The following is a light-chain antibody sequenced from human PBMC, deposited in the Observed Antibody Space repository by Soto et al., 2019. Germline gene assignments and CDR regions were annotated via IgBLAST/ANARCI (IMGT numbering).Light chain of an antibody. CDR2: GAS. CDR3: HQYGSSPPRT. J-gene: IGKJ2*01. CDR1: QSVSSSY. V-gene: IGKV3-20*01. Sequence: EIVLTQSPGTLSLSPGERATLSCRASQSVSSSYLAWYQQKPGQAPRRLIYGASSRATGIPDRFSGSGSGTDFTLTISRLEPEDFAVYYCHQYGSSPPRTFGHGTKLEIK.